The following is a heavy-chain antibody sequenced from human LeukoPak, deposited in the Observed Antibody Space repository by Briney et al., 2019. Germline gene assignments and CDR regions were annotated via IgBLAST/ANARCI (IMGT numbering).Heavy chain of an antibody. CDR3: ARLPWELTTRDY. CDR1: GYTFTGYY. CDR2: INPNSGGT. D-gene: IGHD1-26*01. Sequence: ASVKVSCKASGYTFTGYYMHWVRQAPGQGLEWMGWINPNSGGTNYAQKFQGRVTMTRDTSISTAYMELSRLRSEDTAVYYCARLPWELTTRDYWGQGTLVTVSS. V-gene: IGHV1-2*02. J-gene: IGHJ4*02.